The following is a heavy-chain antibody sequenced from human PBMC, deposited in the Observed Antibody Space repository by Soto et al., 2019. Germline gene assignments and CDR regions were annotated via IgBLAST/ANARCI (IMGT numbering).Heavy chain of an antibody. CDR3: AKLDSRGKAPFDS. CDR2: ISWDSGAT. J-gene: IGHJ4*02. D-gene: IGHD3-3*01. CDR1: GFIFSDYA. V-gene: IGHV3-9*01. Sequence: EVQLVESGGDLVQPGRSLRLSCVASGFIFSDYAMHWVRQAPGKGLEWVSGISWDSGATAYTNSVKGRFTISRDNAKNSLYLEMDSVRPDDTAFYYCAKLDSRGKAPFDSWGQATLVTVSS.